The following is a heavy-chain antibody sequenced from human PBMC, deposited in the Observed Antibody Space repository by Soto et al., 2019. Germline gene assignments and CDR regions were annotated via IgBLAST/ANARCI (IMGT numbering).Heavy chain of an antibody. V-gene: IGHV4-34*02. D-gene: IGHD2-15*01. CDR1: GGPFSGYQ. Sequence: QVQLQQWGAGLLKPSETLSLTCAVYGGPFSGYQWSWIRQPPGKGLEWIGEINHGGSTNYNPSLKSRVTMSVDTSKNKFSLKLNSVTAADTALYYCARRLVNRPVDPWGQGSLVTVSS. CDR3: ARRLVNRPVDP. J-gene: IGHJ5*02. CDR2: INHGGST.